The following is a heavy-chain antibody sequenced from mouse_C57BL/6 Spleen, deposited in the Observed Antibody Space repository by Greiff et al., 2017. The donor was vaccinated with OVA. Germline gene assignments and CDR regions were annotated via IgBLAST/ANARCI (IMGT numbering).Heavy chain of an antibody. CDR1: GFTFSDYG. Sequence: EVQGVESGGGLVKPGGSLKLSCAASGFTFSDYGMHWVRQAPEKGLEWVAYISSGSSTIYYADPVKCLFTISRDNAKNTLFLQMTSLRSEDTAMYYCARSYYGNPYAMDYWGQGTSVTVSS. V-gene: IGHV5-17*01. CDR2: ISSGSSTI. CDR3: ARSYYGNPYAMDY. J-gene: IGHJ4*01. D-gene: IGHD2-1*01.